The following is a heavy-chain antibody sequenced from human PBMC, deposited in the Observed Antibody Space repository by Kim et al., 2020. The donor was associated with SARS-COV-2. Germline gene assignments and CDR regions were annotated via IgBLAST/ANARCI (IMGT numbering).Heavy chain of an antibody. D-gene: IGHD1-7*01. CDR1: GFTFSSYA. J-gene: IGHJ5*02. CDR2: ISYDGSNK. CDR3: ARDSRRELRDWFDP. V-gene: IGHV3-30-3*01. Sequence: GGSLRLSCAASGFTFSSYAMHWVRQAPGKGLEWVAVISYDGSNKYYADSVKGRFTISRDNSKNTLYLQMNSLRAEDTAVYYCARDSRRELRDWFDPWGQGTLVTVSS.